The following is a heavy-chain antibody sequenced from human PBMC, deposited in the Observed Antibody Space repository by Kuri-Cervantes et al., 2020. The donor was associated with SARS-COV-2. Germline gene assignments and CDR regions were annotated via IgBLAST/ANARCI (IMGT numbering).Heavy chain of an antibody. CDR1: GFTFSDFY. Sequence: GGSLRLACAASGFTFSDFYMNWIRQAPGKGLEWVSYISSSGTTIYYADSVQGRFSISRDNAKNSLYLQMNSLRAEDTALYYCAKADCSSTSCDNWFDPWGQGTLVTVSS. D-gene: IGHD2-2*01. CDR3: AKADCSSTSCDNWFDP. V-gene: IGHV3-11*01. J-gene: IGHJ5*02. CDR2: ISSSGTTI.